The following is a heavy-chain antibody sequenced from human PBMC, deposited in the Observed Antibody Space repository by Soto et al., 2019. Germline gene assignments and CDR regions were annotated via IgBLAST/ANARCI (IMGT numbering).Heavy chain of an antibody. Sequence: GGSLTLSSASSGFTFSSYGMHWVRQAPDKGLEWVSYISSSSSTIYYADSVKGRFTISRDNAKNSLYLQMNSLRDEDTAVYYCARDLIPYYYDSSGYSGIVYWGQGTLVTVSS. CDR2: ISSSSSTI. CDR3: ARDLIPYYYDSSGYSGIVY. J-gene: IGHJ4*02. V-gene: IGHV3-48*02. CDR1: GFTFSSYG. D-gene: IGHD3-22*01.